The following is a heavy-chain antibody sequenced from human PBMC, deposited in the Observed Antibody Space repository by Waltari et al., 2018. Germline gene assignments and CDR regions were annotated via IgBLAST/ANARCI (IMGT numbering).Heavy chain of an antibody. CDR2: ISYDGSNK. CDR3: ARDGRAYGDSPDY. D-gene: IGHD4-17*01. J-gene: IGHJ4*02. CDR1: GFTFSSYA. V-gene: IGHV3-30-3*01. Sequence: QVQLVESGGGVVQPGRSLRLSCAASGFTFSSYAMPWVRQAPGKGLEWVAVISYDGSNKYYADSVKGRFTISRDNSKNTLYLQMNSLRAEDTAVYYCARDGRAYGDSPDYWGQGTLVTVSS.